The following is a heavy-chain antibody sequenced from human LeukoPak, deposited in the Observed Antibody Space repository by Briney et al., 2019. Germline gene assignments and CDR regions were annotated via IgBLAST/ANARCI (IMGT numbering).Heavy chain of an antibody. D-gene: IGHD1-26*01. CDR1: GFTFSSYS. CDR2: ISSSGSTI. J-gene: IGHJ4*02. V-gene: IGHV3-48*04. CDR3: ARDPRWGPVRFDY. Sequence: GGSLRLSCAASGFTFSSYSMNWVRQAPGKGLEWVSSISSSGSTIYYADSVKGRFTISRDNAKNSLYLQMNSLRAEDTAVYYCARDPRWGPVRFDYWGQGTLVTVSS.